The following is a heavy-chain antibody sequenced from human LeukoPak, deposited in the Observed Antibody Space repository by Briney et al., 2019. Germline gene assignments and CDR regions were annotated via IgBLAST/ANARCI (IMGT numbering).Heavy chain of an antibody. CDR1: GGSISRYY. Sequence: SETLSLTCTVSGGSISRYYWSWIRQPPGKGLEWIGYIYYSGSTNYNPSLKSRVTISVDTSKNQFSLKLSSVTAADTAVYYCARDRIAARGVYYYYYGMDVWGQGTTVTVSS. D-gene: IGHD6-6*01. V-gene: IGHV4-59*01. CDR3: ARDRIAARGVYYYYYGMDV. J-gene: IGHJ6*02. CDR2: IYYSGST.